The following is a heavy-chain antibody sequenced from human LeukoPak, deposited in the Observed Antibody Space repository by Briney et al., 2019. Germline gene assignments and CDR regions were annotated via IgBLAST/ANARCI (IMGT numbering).Heavy chain of an antibody. CDR2: IYPGDSDT. V-gene: IGHV5-51*04. CDR3: ARSGYSSGWGLDY. CDR1: GYSFTSYW. D-gene: IGHD6-19*01. Sequence: GESLKISCKGSGYSFTSYWIGWVRQMPGKGLEWMGIIYPGDSDTRYSPSFQGQVTISADKPISTAYLQWSSLKASDTAMYYCARSGYSSGWGLDYWGQGTLVTVSS. J-gene: IGHJ4*02.